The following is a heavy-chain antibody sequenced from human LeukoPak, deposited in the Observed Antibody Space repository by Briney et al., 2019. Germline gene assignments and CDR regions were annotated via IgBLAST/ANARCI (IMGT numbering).Heavy chain of an antibody. Sequence: SETLSLTCTVSGGSISSYYWSWIRQPAGKGLEWIGRIYTSGSTNYNPSLKSRVTMSVDTAKNQFSLKLSSVTAADTAVYYCARVGHPPRVAARLGGYFDYWGQGTLVTVSS. CDR2: IYTSGST. D-gene: IGHD6-6*01. J-gene: IGHJ4*02. CDR3: ARVGHPPRVAARLGGYFDY. V-gene: IGHV4-4*07. CDR1: GGSISSYY.